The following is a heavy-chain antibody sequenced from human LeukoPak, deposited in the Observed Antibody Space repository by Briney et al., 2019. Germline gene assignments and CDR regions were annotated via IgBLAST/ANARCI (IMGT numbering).Heavy chain of an antibody. D-gene: IGHD3-3*01. CDR3: AKDSEPTYDFWSGYPTWDY. J-gene: IGHJ4*02. CDR2: ISGSGGST. V-gene: IGHV3-23*01. Sequence: GGSLRLSCAASGFTFGSYAMSWVRQAPGKGLEWVSAISGSGGSTYYADSVKGRFTISRDNSKNTLYLQMNSLRAEDTAVYYCAKDSEPTYDFWSGYPTWDYWGQGTLVTVSS. CDR1: GFTFGSYA.